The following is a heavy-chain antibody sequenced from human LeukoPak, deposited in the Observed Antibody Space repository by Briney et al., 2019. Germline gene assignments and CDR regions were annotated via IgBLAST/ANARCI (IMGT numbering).Heavy chain of an antibody. V-gene: IGHV4-4*02. J-gene: IGHJ5*02. CDR2: IYHSGST. CDR3: ARDGGSTSLGGNWFDP. D-gene: IGHD2-2*01. Sequence: SETLSLTCAVSGGSISSSNWWSWVRQPPGKGLEWIGEIYHSGSTNYNPSLKSRVAISVDKSKNQFSLKLSSVTAADTAVYYCARDGGSTSLGGNWFDPWGQGTLVTVSS. CDR1: GGSISSSNW.